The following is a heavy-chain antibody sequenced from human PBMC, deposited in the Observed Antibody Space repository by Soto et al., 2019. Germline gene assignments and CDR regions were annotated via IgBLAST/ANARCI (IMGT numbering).Heavy chain of an antibody. CDR1: GYTFTGYY. J-gene: IGHJ4*02. Sequence: ASVKVSCKASGYTFTGYYMHWVRQAPGQGLEWMGWINPNSGGTNYAQKFQGWVTMTRDTSISTAYMELSRLRSDDTAVYYCARSPHIRLWSYPSDYWGQGTLVTVSS. CDR2: INPNSGGT. CDR3: ARSPHIRLWSYPSDY. D-gene: IGHD3-10*01. V-gene: IGHV1-2*04.